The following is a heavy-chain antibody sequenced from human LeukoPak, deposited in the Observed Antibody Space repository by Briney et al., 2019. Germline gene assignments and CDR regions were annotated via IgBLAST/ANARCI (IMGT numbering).Heavy chain of an antibody. Sequence: ASVKVSCKASGYTFTSYAMHWERQAPGQRLEWMGWINAGNGNTKYSQKFQGRVTITRDTSASTAYVELSSLRSEDTAVYYCALGGVPAAIDYWGQGTLVTVSS. CDR1: GYTFTSYA. J-gene: IGHJ4*02. CDR3: ALGGVPAAIDY. CDR2: INAGNGNT. V-gene: IGHV1-3*01. D-gene: IGHD2-2*01.